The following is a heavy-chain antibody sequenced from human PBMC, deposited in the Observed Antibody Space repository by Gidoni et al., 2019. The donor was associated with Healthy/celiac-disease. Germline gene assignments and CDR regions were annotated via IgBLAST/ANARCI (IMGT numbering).Heavy chain of an antibody. D-gene: IGHD2-21*02. J-gene: IGHJ6*02. V-gene: IGHV4-31*03. CDR3: ARELPGGNYYYYYYGMDV. CDR1: GCSISRGGYY. Sequence: QVQLQESGPGLVKPSQTLSLTYTVSGCSISRGGYYWSWIRQHPGKGLEWIGYIYYSGSTYYNPSLKSRVTISVDTSKNQFSLKLSSVTAADTAVYYCARELPGGNYYYYYYGMDVWGQGTTVTVSS. CDR2: IYYSGST.